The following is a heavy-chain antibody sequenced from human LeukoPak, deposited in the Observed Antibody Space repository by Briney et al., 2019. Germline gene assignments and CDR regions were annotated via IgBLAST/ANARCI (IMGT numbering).Heavy chain of an antibody. CDR1: GYTFTNYG. J-gene: IGHJ4*02. Sequence: SSVKVSCKASGYTFTNYGINWVRQAPGQRLEWMGWISAYNGNTKYAQKLQGRVTMTTDTSTSTAYMEVRNLTSDDTAVYYCARYYDSSAYYEDYWGQGTLVTVSS. D-gene: IGHD3-22*01. CDR2: ISAYNGNT. CDR3: ARYYDSSAYYEDY. V-gene: IGHV1-18*01.